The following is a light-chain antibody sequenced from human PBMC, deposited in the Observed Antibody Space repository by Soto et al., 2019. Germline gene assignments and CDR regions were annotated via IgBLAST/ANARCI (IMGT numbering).Light chain of an antibody. CDR1: GSDVGGYKY. V-gene: IGLV2-14*01. Sequence: QSALTQPASVSGSPGQSITISCTGTGSDVGGYKYVSWCQQLPGKALKLMIYDVSYRPSGVSNRFSGSKSGNTASLIISGLQAEDEADYYCSSYASSSPFVFGTGTKVTVL. J-gene: IGLJ1*01. CDR3: SSYASSSPFV. CDR2: DVS.